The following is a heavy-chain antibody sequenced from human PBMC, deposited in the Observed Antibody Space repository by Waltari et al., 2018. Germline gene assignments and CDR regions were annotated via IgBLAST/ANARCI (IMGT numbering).Heavy chain of an antibody. CDR3: ARHLPTVTTKGYFDY. J-gene: IGHJ4*02. CDR1: GYSISSGYY. CDR2: IYHSGST. Sequence: QVQLQESGPGLVKPSETLSLTCAVSGYSISSGYYWGWIRQPPGKGLEWIGSIYHSGSTYYNPSLKSRVTISVDTSKNQFSLKLSSVTAADTAVYYCARHLPTVTTKGYFDYWGQGTLVTVSS. V-gene: IGHV4-38-2*01. D-gene: IGHD4-17*01.